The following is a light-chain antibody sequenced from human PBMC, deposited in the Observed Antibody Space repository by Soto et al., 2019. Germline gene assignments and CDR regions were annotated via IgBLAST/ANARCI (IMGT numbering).Light chain of an antibody. J-gene: IGLJ1*01. Sequence: QSALTQPASVSGSLGQSITISCTGTSSDVGAYNYVSWYQQQPGKAPKLMISEVSNRPSGVSNRFSGSKSGNTASLIISGLQAEYEADYYCCSFTSITTYVFGTGTKVTVL. V-gene: IGLV2-14*01. CDR3: CSFTSITTYV. CDR1: SSDVGAYNY. CDR2: EVS.